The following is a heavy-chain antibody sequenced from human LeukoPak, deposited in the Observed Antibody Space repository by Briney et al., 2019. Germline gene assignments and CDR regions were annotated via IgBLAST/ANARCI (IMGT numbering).Heavy chain of an antibody. CDR1: GFTFSSYG. V-gene: IGHV3-23*01. CDR2: ISGSGGNT. CDR3: AKGANLRLNWFDP. J-gene: IGHJ5*02. Sequence: GGSLRLSCAASGFTFSSYGMSWVRQAAGKGLEWVSAISGSGGNTYYADSVKGRFTISRDNSKNTLYLQMNSLRAEDTAVYYCAKGANLRLNWFDPWGQGTLVTVSS. D-gene: IGHD1-7*01.